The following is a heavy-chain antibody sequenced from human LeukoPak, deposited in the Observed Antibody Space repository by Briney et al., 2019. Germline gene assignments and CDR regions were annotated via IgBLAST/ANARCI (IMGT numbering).Heavy chain of an antibody. Sequence: RSLRLSCAASGFTFSTYDMHWVRQTPGKGLEWVAVISSDGSTKYYADSVKGRFTISRDNSKNTLYLQMNSLRAEDTAVYYCAKDLSGNYRAYFDYWGQGTLVTVSS. J-gene: IGHJ4*02. CDR3: AKDLSGNYRAYFDY. D-gene: IGHD1-26*01. CDR2: ISSDGSTK. V-gene: IGHV3-30*18. CDR1: GFTFSTYD.